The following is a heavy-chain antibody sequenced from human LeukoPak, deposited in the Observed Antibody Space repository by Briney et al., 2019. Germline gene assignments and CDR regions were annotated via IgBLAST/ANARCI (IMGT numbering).Heavy chain of an antibody. V-gene: IGHV4-59*08. J-gene: IGHJ3*02. CDR2: IYYSGST. D-gene: IGHD6-19*01. Sequence: SETLSLTCTVSCGSISSYYWSWIRQPPGKGLEWIGYIYYSGSTNYNPSLKSRVTISVDTSKNQFSLKLSSVTAADTAVYYCASQWLADEYDAFDIWGQGTMVTVSS. CDR3: ASQWLADEYDAFDI. CDR1: CGSISSYY.